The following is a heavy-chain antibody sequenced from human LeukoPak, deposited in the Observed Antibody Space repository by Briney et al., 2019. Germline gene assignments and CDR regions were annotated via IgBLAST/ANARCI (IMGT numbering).Heavy chain of an antibody. V-gene: IGHV4-4*07. Sequence: SETLSLTCDVSGASITDYYWSWIRQSAGKRLEWIGRIYPTGSTSYKTSLRTRLTISLGTSKNQVSLKLRSVTAADTAVYYCARDSYDFWSGQYKNGLGDYYGVDVWGQGTTVIVSS. CDR1: GASITDYY. CDR3: ARDSYDFWSGQYKNGLGDYYGVDV. D-gene: IGHD3-3*01. CDR2: IYPTGST. J-gene: IGHJ6*02.